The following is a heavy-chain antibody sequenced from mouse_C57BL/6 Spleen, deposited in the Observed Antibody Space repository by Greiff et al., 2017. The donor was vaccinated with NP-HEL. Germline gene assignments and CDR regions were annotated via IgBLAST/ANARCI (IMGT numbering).Heavy chain of an antibody. V-gene: IGHV5-17*01. J-gene: IGHJ4*01. Sequence: EVKLVESGGGLVKPGGSLKLSCAASGFTFSDYGMHWVRQAPEKGLEWVAYISSGSSTIYYADTVKGRFTISRDNAKNTLFLQMTSLRSEDTAMYYCARRYYGNYVAAMDYWGQGTSVTVSS. CDR1: GFTFSDYG. D-gene: IGHD2-1*01. CDR3: ARRYYGNYVAAMDY. CDR2: ISSGSSTI.